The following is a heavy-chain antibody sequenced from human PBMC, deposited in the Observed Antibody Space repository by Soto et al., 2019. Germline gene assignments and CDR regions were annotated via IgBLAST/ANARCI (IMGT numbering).Heavy chain of an antibody. V-gene: IGHV4-31*03. CDR1: GGYISSGGYY. J-gene: IGHJ4*02. CDR2: IYYSGST. D-gene: IGHD6-13*01. Sequence: QVQLQESGPGLVKPSQTLSLTCTVSGGYISSGGYYWSWIRQHPGKGLEWIGYIYYSGSTYYNPSLKSRVTISVDTSKNQFSLKLSSVTAADTAVYYCARDRAGALYFDYWGQGTLVTVSS. CDR3: ARDRAGALYFDY.